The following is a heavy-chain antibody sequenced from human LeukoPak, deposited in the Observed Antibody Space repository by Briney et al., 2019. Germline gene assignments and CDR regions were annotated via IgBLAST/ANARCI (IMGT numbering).Heavy chain of an antibody. D-gene: IGHD3-16*01. CDR1: GFSFSSHG. V-gene: IGHV3-23*01. J-gene: IGHJ6*03. Sequence: GGTLRLSCAGSGFSFSSHGMNWVRQAPGKGLEWVSGISPSGDITYYTDSVRGRFTISRDNAKNSLYLQMNSLRAEDTAVYYCARVDTGGRWYYYMDVWGKGTTVTVSS. CDR2: ISPSGDIT. CDR3: ARVDTGGRWYYYMDV.